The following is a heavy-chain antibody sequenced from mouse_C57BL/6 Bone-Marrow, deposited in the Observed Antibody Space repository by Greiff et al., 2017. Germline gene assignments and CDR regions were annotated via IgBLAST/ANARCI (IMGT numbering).Heavy chain of an antibody. D-gene: IGHD1-1*01. CDR3: ARTGLLRTWFAY. Sequence: QVQLQPSGAELARPGASVKLSCKASGYTFTSYGISWVKQRTGQGLEWIGEIYPRSGNTYYNEKFKGKATLTADKSSSTAYMELRSLTSEDSAVYFCARTGLLRTWFAYWGQGTLVTVSA. J-gene: IGHJ3*01. CDR1: GYTFTSYG. CDR2: IYPRSGNT. V-gene: IGHV1-81*01.